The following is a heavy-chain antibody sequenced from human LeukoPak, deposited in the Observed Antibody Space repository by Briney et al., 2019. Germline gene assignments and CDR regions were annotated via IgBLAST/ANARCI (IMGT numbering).Heavy chain of an antibody. CDR1: GGSISSYY. CDR2: IYTSGST. CDR3: ARGRGDGYNYYFDY. V-gene: IGHV4-4*07. Sequence: SSETLSLTCTVSGGSISSYYWSWIRQPAGKGLEWIGRIYTSGSTNYNPSLKSRVTMSVDTSKNQFSLKLSSVTAADTAVYYCARGRGDGYNYYFDYWGQGTLVTVSS. J-gene: IGHJ4*02. D-gene: IGHD5-24*01.